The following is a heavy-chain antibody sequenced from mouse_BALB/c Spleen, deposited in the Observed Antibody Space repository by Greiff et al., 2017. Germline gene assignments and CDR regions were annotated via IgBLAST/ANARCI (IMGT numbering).Heavy chain of an antibody. V-gene: IGHV6-6*02. CDR1: GFTFSNYW. J-gene: IGHJ2*01. Sequence: EVQGVESGGGLVQPGGSMKLSCVASGFTFSNYWMNWVRQSPEKGLEWVAEIRLKSNNYATHYAESVKGRFTISRDDSKSSVYLQMNNLRAEDTGIYYCTTSYYRYGFDYWGQGTTLTVAS. D-gene: IGHD2-14*01. CDR3: TTSYYRYGFDY. CDR2: IRLKSNNYAT.